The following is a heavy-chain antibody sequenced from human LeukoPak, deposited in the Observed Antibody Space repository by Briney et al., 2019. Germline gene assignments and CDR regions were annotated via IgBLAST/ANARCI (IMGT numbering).Heavy chain of an antibody. CDR2: ISYDGSNK. J-gene: IGHJ4*02. Sequence: GGSLRLSCAASGFTFSSYAMHWVRQAPGKGLEWVAVISYDGSNKYYADSVKGRFTISRDNSKNTLYLQMSSLRPEDTAVYYCAKDQGFSPGGFDYWGQGTLVTVSS. CDR3: AKDQGFSPGGFDY. V-gene: IGHV3-30-3*01. D-gene: IGHD3-10*01. CDR1: GFTFSSYA.